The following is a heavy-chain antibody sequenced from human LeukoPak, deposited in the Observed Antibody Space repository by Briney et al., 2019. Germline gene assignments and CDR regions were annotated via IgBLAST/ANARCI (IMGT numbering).Heavy chain of an antibody. D-gene: IGHD3-22*01. CDR3: ARERETYYYYDCSGYSPDY. J-gene: IGHJ4*02. V-gene: IGHV1-18*01. Sequence: ASVKVSCKASGYTFTRYGISWVRQAPGQGLEWMGWISAYNGNTNYAQKLQGRVTMTTDTSTSTAYMELRSLRSDDTAVYYCARERETYYYYDCSGYSPDYWGQGTLVTVSS. CDR2: ISAYNGNT. CDR1: GYTFTRYG.